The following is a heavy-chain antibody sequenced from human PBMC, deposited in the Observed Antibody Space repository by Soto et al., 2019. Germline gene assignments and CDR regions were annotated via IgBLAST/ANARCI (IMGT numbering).Heavy chain of an antibody. J-gene: IGHJ4*02. V-gene: IGHV3-30-3*01. D-gene: IGHD3-3*01. CDR2: ISYDGSNK. Sequence: PGGSLRLSCAASGFTFSSYATHWVRQAPGKGLEWVAVISYDGSNKYYADSVKGRFTISRDNSKNTLYLQMNSLRAEDTAVYYCAREKTYYDFWSGFDYWGQGTLATVSS. CDR1: GFTFSSYA. CDR3: AREKTYYDFWSGFDY.